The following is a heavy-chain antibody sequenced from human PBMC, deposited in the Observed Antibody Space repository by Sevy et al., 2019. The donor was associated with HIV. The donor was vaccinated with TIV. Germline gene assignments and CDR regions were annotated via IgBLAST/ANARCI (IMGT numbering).Heavy chain of an antibody. J-gene: IGHJ3*02. D-gene: IGHD6-19*01. CDR1: GFTFSNAW. CDR3: TTSSGWYGDAFDI. Sequence: GGSLRLSCAASGFTFSNAWMSWVRQAPGKGLEWVGRIKSKTDGGTTDYAAPVKGRFTISRDDSKNTLYLQMNSLKTEDTAVYYCTTSSGWYGDAFDIWGQGTMATVSS. V-gene: IGHV3-15*01. CDR2: IKSKTDGGTT.